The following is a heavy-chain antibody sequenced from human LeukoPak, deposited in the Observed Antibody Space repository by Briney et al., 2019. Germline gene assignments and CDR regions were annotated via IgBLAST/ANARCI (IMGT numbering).Heavy chain of an antibody. Sequence: ASVKVSCKVSGYTLTELSMHWVRQAPGKGLEWMGGFDPEDGETIYAQKFQGRVTMTEDTSTDTAYMELSSLRSEDTAVYYCATDSGFYDSSGYSDYWGQGTLVTVSS. CDR2: FDPEDGET. CDR1: GYTLTELS. J-gene: IGHJ4*02. D-gene: IGHD3-22*01. V-gene: IGHV1-24*01. CDR3: ATDSGFYDSSGYSDY.